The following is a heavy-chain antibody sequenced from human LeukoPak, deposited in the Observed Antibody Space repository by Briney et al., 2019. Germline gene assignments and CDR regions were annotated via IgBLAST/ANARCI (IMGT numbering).Heavy chain of an antibody. D-gene: IGHD3/OR15-3a*01. J-gene: IGHJ6*03. CDR2: IYHSGST. CDR1: GYSISSGYF. Sequence: SETLSLTCNVSGYSISSGYFWGWVRQAPGKGLEWIGSIYHSGSTYYNPSLKSRVTISVDTSKNQFSLKLSSVAAADTAVYYCAKPWGTGDYYYMDVWGKGTTVTVSS. CDR3: AKPWGTGDYYYMDV. V-gene: IGHV4-38-2*02.